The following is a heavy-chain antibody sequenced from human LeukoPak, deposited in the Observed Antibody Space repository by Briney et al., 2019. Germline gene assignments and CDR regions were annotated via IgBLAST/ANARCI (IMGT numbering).Heavy chain of an antibody. CDR1: EFTLRSYN. V-gene: IGHV3-21*01. Sequence: GGSLRLSRAASEFTLRSYNMHWVRQAPGKGLEWVSYISTSSTYIYYADSVKGRFTISRDNAKNSLYLHMDSLRAEDTAVYYCARDASGSSIGLIDFWGQGTLVTVSS. CDR2: ISTSSTYI. CDR3: ARDASGSSIGLIDF. D-gene: IGHD1-26*01. J-gene: IGHJ4*02.